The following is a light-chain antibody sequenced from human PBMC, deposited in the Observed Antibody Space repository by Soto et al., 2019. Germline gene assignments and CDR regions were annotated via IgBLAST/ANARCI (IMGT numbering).Light chain of an antibody. CDR1: QSVNNN. CDR3: QKYNDWPLT. V-gene: IGKV3-15*01. CDR2: HAS. J-gene: IGKJ4*01. Sequence: EIVMTQSPATLSVSPGERATLSCRASQSVNNNLAWYQQKPGQVPRLLIYHASTVATGIPARFSGSGSGTELTLAISSVQSEDFAVYYCQKYNDWPLTFGGGTKVEIK.